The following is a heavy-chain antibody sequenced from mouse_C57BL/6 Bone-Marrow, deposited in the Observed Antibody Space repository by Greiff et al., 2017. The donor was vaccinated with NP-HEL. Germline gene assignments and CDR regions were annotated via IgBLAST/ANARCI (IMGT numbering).Heavy chain of an antibody. CDR2: INPNNGGT. J-gene: IGHJ4*01. CDR1: GYTFTDYN. V-gene: IGHV1-22*01. CDR3: ARLGYGNFEGVYAMDY. Sequence: EVQVVESGPELVKPGASVKMSCKASGYTFTDYNMHWVKQSHGKSLEWIGYINPNNGGTSYNQKFKGKATLTVNKSSSTAYMELRSLTSEDSAVYYCARLGYGNFEGVYAMDYWGQGTSVTVSS. D-gene: IGHD2-10*02.